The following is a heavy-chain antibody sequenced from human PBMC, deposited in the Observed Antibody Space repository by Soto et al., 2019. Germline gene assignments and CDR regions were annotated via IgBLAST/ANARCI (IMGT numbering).Heavy chain of an antibody. J-gene: IGHJ3*01. D-gene: IGHD6-13*01. Sequence: QVQLRESGPGLVKPSQTLSLTCTVSGGSISSGDYFWSWIRQPPGKGLEWIANIYHRGSTHYNPSVRNRVFMSVDTSTNRFSLNLTSVTAADTAVYYCARASDSAYSSSWYSAFDVWGQVTMVTVSS. V-gene: IGHV4-30-4*01. CDR2: IYHRGST. CDR1: GGSISSGDYF. CDR3: ARASDSAYSSSWYSAFDV.